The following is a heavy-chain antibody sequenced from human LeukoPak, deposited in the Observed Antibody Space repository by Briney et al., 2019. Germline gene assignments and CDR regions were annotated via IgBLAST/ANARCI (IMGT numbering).Heavy chain of an antibody. CDR1: GFTFTSYA. CDR3: ARDSLGYCSGGSCYSSRLFDP. V-gene: IGHV3-48*01. Sequence: PGGSLRLSCAASGFTFTSYAMSWVRQAPGKGLEWVSYISSSSSTIYYADSVKGRFTISRDNAKNSLYLQMNSLRAEDTAVYYCARDSLGYCSGGSCYSSRLFDPWGQGTLVTVSS. J-gene: IGHJ5*02. D-gene: IGHD2-15*01. CDR2: ISSSSSTI.